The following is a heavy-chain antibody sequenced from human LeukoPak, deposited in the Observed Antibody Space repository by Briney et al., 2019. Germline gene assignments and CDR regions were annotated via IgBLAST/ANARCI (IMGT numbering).Heavy chain of an antibody. V-gene: IGHV4-39*07. Sequence: SETLSLTCTVSGGSISSSSYYWGWIRQPTGKGLEWIGSIYYSGSTNYNPSLKSRVTISVDTSKNQFSLKLSSVTAADTAVYYCARRTTYGGNSFDYWGQGTLVTVSS. CDR2: IYYSGST. D-gene: IGHD4-23*01. J-gene: IGHJ4*02. CDR3: ARRTTYGGNSFDY. CDR1: GGSISSSSYY.